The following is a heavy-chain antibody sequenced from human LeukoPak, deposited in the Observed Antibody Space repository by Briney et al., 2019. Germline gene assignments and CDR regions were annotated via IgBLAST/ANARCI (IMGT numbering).Heavy chain of an antibody. J-gene: IGHJ6*03. CDR3: AKDGGNSVGAYYYYYMDV. D-gene: IGHD4-23*01. Sequence: ASVKVSCKASGYTFSNYGLNWVRQAPGQGLEWMGIINPSGGSTSYAQKFQGRVTMTRDTSTSTVYMELSSLRSEDTAVYYCAKDGGNSVGAYYYYYMDVWGKGTTVTVSS. CDR2: INPSGGST. V-gene: IGHV1-46*01. CDR1: GYTFSNYG.